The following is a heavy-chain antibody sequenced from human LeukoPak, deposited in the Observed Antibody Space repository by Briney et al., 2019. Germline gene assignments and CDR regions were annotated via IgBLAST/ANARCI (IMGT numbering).Heavy chain of an antibody. CDR1: GYTFTSYD. CDR2: MNPNSGNT. J-gene: IGHJ6*03. D-gene: IGHD2-2*01. Sequence: ASVKVSCKASGYTFTSYDINWVRQATGQGLEWMGWMNPNSGNTGYAQKFQGRVTITRNTTISTAYMELSSLRSEDTAVYYCARTKYQLLLGYYYYYMDVWGKGTTVTVSS. V-gene: IGHV1-8*03. CDR3: ARTKYQLLLGYYYYYMDV.